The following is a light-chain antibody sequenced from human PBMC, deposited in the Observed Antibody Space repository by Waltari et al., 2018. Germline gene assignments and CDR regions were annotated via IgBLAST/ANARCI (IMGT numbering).Light chain of an antibody. CDR3: ATWDDSLSAVV. CDR2: DNN. V-gene: IGLV1-51*01. J-gene: IGLJ2*01. CDR1: SSNIASHY. Sequence: QSVLTQPPSVSAAPGQKVTISCSGSSSNIASHYVFWYQQLPRTAPKLLIYDNNKRPSGIPDRFSGSKSGTSATLGITGLQTGDEADYYCATWDDSLSAVVFGGGTKLAVL.